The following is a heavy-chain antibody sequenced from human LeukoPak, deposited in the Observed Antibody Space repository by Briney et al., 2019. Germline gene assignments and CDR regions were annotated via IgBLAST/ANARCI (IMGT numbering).Heavy chain of an antibody. J-gene: IGHJ4*02. CDR3: AKPDSYGYDGPFDY. D-gene: IGHD5-18*01. CDR1: GYTLTELS. V-gene: IGHV1-24*01. Sequence: GASVKVSCKVSGYTLTELSMHWVRQAPGKGLEWMGGFDPEDGETIYAQKFQGRVTITRDTSASTAYMELSSLRSEDTAVYYCAKPDSYGYDGPFDYWGQGTLVTVSS. CDR2: FDPEDGET.